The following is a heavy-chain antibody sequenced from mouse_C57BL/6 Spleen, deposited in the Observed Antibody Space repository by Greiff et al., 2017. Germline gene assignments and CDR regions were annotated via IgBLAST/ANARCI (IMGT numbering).Heavy chain of an antibody. CDR3: ARQNSLDY. CDR2: ISSGGSYT. V-gene: IGHV5-6*02. J-gene: IGHJ2*01. Sequence: EVMLVESGGDLVKPGGSLKLSCAASGFTFSSYGMSWVRQTPDKRLEWVATISSGGSYTYYPDSVKGRFTISRDNAKNTLYLQMSSLKSEDTAMYYCARQNSLDYWGQGTTLTVSS. CDR1: GFTFSSYG.